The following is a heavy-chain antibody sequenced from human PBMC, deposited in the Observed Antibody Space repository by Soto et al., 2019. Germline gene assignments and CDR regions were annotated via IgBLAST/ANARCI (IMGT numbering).Heavy chain of an antibody. J-gene: IGHJ5*02. Sequence: QVQLQESGPGLVKPSQTLSLTCTVSGASISSGGYYWSWIRQHPGKGLEWIGYVYHSGSTYYNPSVKSLVTISVDTSENQFSLKLSSVTAADTAMYYCARDLLMSPWFDPWGQGTLVTVSS. V-gene: IGHV4-31*01. CDR2: VYHSGST. D-gene: IGHD2-8*01. CDR3: ARDLLMSPWFDP. CDR1: GASISSGGYY.